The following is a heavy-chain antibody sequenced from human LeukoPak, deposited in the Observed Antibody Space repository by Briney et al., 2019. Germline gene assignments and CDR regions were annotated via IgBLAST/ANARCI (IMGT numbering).Heavy chain of an antibody. CDR1: GYTFTGYY. CDR3: ARDCSGGSCYGY. V-gene: IGHV1-2*02. D-gene: IGHD2-15*01. J-gene: IGHJ4*02. Sequence: GASVKVSCKASGYTFTGYYMHWVRQAPGQGLERMGWINPNSGGTNYAQKFQGRVTMTRDTSISTAYMELSRLRSDDTAVYYCARDCSGGSCYGYWGQGTLVTVSS. CDR2: INPNSGGT.